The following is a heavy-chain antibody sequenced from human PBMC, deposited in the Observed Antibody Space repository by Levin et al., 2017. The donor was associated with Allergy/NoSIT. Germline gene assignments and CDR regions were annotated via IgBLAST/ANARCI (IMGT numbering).Heavy chain of an antibody. V-gene: IGHV1-18*01. CDR3: ARDTYCGGDCFYYFDL. CDR2: ISAHNGNT. J-gene: IGHJ5*02. D-gene: IGHD2-21*02. Sequence: GGSLRLSCKGSGYIFSDYGISWVRQAPGQGLEWIGWISAHNGNTNYARKFQGRVAMTTDTTRTTAYMELRSLRSDDTAVYFCARDTYCGGDCFYYFDLWGQGTLVTVSS. CDR1: GYIFSDYG.